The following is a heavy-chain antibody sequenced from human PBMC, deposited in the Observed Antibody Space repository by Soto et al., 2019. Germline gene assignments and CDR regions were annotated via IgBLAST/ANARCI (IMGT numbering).Heavy chain of an antibody. CDR2: INPSGGST. J-gene: IGHJ4*02. D-gene: IGHD3-22*01. Sequence: ASVKVSCKASGYTFTSYYMHWVRQAPGQGLEWMGIINPSGGSTSYAQKFQGRVTMTRDTSTSTVYMELSSLRSEDTAVYYCARVAGHDSSGYYLPLDWGQGTLVTVSS. CDR1: GYTFTSYY. CDR3: ARVAGHDSSGYYLPLD. V-gene: IGHV1-46*01.